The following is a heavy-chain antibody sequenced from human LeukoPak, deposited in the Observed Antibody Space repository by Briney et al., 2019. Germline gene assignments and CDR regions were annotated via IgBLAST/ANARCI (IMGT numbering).Heavy chain of an antibody. J-gene: IGHJ4*02. CDR3: ATHQGYCTNGVCQLDY. Sequence: SVKVSCKASGGTFSSYAISWVRQAPGQGLKWMGGIIPIFGTANYAQKFQGRVTITTDESTSTAYMELSSLRSEDTAVYYCATHQGYCTNGVCQLDYWGQGTLVTVSS. V-gene: IGHV1-69*05. CDR2: IIPIFGTA. CDR1: GGTFSSYA. D-gene: IGHD2-8*01.